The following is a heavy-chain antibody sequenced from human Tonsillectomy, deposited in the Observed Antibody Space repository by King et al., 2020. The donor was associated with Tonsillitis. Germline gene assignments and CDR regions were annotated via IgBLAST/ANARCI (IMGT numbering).Heavy chain of an antibody. D-gene: IGHD5-12*01. Sequence: VQLQQWGAGLLKPSETLSLTCAVYGGSFSGYYWSWIRQPPGKGLEWIGEINHSGSTNYNPSLKSRVTISVDTSKNQFSLKLSSVTAADTAVYYCARGLVDIVATERLGFYYYYGMDVWGQGTTVTVSS. J-gene: IGHJ6*02. CDR2: INHSGST. CDR1: GGSFSGYY. V-gene: IGHV4-34*01. CDR3: ARGLVDIVATERLGFYYYYGMDV.